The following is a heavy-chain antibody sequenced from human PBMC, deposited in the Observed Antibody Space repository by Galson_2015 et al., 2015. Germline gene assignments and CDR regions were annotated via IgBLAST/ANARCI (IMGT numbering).Heavy chain of an antibody. CDR2: IYHSGST. J-gene: IGHJ4*02. CDR3: ARACQSIAARPCFDY. V-gene: IGHV4-4*02. Sequence: SETLSLTCAVSGGSISSSNWWSWVRQPPGKGLEWIGEIYHSGSTNYNPSLKSRVTISVDKSKDQFSLKLSSVTAADTAVYYCARACQSIAARPCFDYWGQGTLVTVSS. D-gene: IGHD6-6*01. CDR1: GGSISSSNW.